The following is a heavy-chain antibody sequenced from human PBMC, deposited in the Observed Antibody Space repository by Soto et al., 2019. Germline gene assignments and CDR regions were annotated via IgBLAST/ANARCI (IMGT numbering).Heavy chain of an antibody. J-gene: IGHJ6*02. CDR3: AKSVWFGEYHPHYYYYGMDD. D-gene: IGHD3-10*01. CDR2: ISYDGSNK. V-gene: IGHV3-30*18. Sequence: LRLSCAASGFTFSSYGMHWVRQAPGKGLEWVAVISYDGSNKYYADSVKGRFTISRDNSKYTLYLQMNSLRAEDTAVYYCAKSVWFGEYHPHYYYYGMDDWGQGTTVTVSS. CDR1: GFTFSSYG.